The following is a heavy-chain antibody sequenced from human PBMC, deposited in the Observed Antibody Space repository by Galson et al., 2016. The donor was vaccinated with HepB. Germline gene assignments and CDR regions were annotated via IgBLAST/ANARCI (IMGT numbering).Heavy chain of an antibody. CDR2: ISGGSSYK. CDR3: ARTPGYSGTWYDAFDI. CDR1: GFTFTRYT. J-gene: IGHJ3*02. V-gene: IGHV3-21*01. Sequence: SLRLSCAASGFTFTRYTMNWVRQSPGKGLEWVSSISGGSSYKYYAHSVKGRFTISRDNSKNSLYLQMNSLRAEDTAIYFCARTPGYSGTWYDAFDIWGPGTIVTVSS. D-gene: IGHD6-13*01.